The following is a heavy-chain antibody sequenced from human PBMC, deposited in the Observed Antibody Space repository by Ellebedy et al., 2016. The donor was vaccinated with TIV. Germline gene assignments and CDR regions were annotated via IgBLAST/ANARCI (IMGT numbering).Heavy chain of an antibody. CDR2: IKQDGSEK. CDR3: SSHVDTSMTH. Sequence: GESLKISXAASGFTFSTYWMSWVRQAPGKGLGWVANIKQDGSEKHYVDSVKGRFTISRDNAKSSLYLQMNSLRLEDTALYYCSSHVDTSMTHWGQGTLVTVSS. D-gene: IGHD5-18*01. V-gene: IGHV3-7*01. J-gene: IGHJ4*02. CDR1: GFTFSTYW.